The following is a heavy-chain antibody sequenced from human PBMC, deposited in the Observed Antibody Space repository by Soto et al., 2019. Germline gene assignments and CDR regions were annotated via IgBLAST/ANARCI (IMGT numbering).Heavy chain of an antibody. CDR2: IIPICGTA. CDR1: GGTFSSYA. V-gene: IGHV1-69*12. Sequence: QVQLVQSGAEVKKPGSSVKVSCKASGGTFSSYAISWVRQAPGQGLEWMGGIIPICGTANYAQKFQGRVTITADESTSTAYMELSSLRSEDTAVYYCARGGVVITGDYVPRFDYWGQGTLVTVSS. CDR3: ARGGVVITGDYVPRFDY. J-gene: IGHJ4*02. D-gene: IGHD4-17*01.